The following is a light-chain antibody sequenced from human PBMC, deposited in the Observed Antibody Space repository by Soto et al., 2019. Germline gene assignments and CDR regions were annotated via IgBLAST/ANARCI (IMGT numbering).Light chain of an antibody. Sequence: EIVMTQSPASLSVSPGERATLSCRASQSVSRTLAWYQQKPGQDPRLLIYGASTRATGIPARFSGRGSGTDFTLTISSLQSEDFAVYYCQQYDSWRYTFGQGTKLEIK. V-gene: IGKV3-15*01. CDR1: QSVSRT. CDR3: QQYDSWRYT. CDR2: GAS. J-gene: IGKJ2*01.